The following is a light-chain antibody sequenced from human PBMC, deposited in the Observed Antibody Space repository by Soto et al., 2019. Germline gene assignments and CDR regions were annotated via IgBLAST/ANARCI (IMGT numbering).Light chain of an antibody. CDR1: QSVSSY. CDR2: TAS. V-gene: IGKV3-11*01. J-gene: IGKJ4*01. CDR3: QQRSNWPLT. Sequence: EIVSTQTPATLSLSTGERATLSCMASQSVSSYLAWYQQNPGQDPRLLIYTASNSATGIPTRFSGSGSGTDFTLTISCLEPEDFAVYYCQQRSNWPLTFGGGTKVEIK.